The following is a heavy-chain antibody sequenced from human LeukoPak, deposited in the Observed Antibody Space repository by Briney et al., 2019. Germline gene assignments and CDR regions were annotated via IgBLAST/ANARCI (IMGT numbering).Heavy chain of an antibody. CDR2: ISFDGSIE. D-gene: IGHD6-19*01. J-gene: IGHJ3*01. V-gene: IGHV3-30*18. CDR1: GFTFSSYG. Sequence: GGSLRLSCAASGFTFSSYGMHWVRQTPGKGLEWVALISFDGSIEYYADSVKGRFTIPRDNSKNTLFLQMNGLRPEDTAVYYCAKDSDIAVAGSDDALDVWGQGTMVTVSS. CDR3: AKDSDIAVAGSDDALDV.